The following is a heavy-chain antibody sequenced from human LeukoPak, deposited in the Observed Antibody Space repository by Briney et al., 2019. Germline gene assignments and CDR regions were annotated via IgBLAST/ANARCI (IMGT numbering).Heavy chain of an antibody. CDR2: INPSGGST. CDR3: ARDRISENSSGYYYGDFDY. CDR1: EYTFTSYY. Sequence: ASVKVSCEASEYTFTSYYMHWVRQAPGQGLEWMGIINPSGGSTSYAQKFQGRVTMTRDTSTSTVYMELSSLRSEDTAVYYCARDRISENSSGYYYGDFDYWGQGTLVTVSS. J-gene: IGHJ4*02. D-gene: IGHD3-22*01. V-gene: IGHV1-46*01.